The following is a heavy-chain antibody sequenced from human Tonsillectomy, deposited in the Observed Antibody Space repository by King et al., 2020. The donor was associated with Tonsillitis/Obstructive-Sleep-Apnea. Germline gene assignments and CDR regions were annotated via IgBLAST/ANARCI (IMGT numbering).Heavy chain of an antibody. J-gene: IGHJ4*02. Sequence: VQLVESGGGLVKPGGSLRLSCAASGFTFSSYSMNWVRQAPGKGLEGVSSISSSSSYIYYADSVKVRLTISRDKAKNSLYLQMNSLRAEDTAVYYCAREGVVFRAGNSADSDYWGQGTLVTVSS. CDR3: AREGVVFRAGNSADSDY. D-gene: IGHD3-10*02. CDR1: GFTFSSYS. CDR2: ISSSSSYI. V-gene: IGHV3-21*01.